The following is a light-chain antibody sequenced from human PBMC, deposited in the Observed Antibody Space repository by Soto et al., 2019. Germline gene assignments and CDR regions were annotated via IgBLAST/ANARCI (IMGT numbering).Light chain of an antibody. CDR2: AAS. J-gene: IGKJ4*01. V-gene: IGKV1-39*01. Sequence: IQMTQSPSSRSSSLGDRVTITCRASQSISSYLNWYQQKPGKAPKLLIYAASSLQSGVPSRFSGSGSGTDFTLTISSLQTEDFATYYCQQSYSTHALTFGGGTKVDIK. CDR3: QQSYSTHALT. CDR1: QSISSY.